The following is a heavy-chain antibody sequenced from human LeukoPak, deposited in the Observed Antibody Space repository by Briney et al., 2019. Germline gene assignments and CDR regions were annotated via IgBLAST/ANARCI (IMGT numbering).Heavy chain of an antibody. CDR2: ISSSSSYI. Sequence: GGSLRLSCAASGFTFSSYSMNWVRQAPGKGLEWVSSISSSSSYIYYADSVEGRFTISRDNAKNSLYLQMNSLRAEDTAVYYCARGGDDAFDIWGQGTMVTVSS. CDR3: ARGGDDAFDI. D-gene: IGHD3-16*01. CDR1: GFTFSSYS. V-gene: IGHV3-21*01. J-gene: IGHJ3*02.